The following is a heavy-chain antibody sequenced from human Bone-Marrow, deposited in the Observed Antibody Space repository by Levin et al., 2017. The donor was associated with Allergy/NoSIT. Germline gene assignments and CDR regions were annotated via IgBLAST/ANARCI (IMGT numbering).Heavy chain of an antibody. Sequence: GGSLRLSCAASGFPFSSYAMHWVRQAPGKGLEWVTQISYNGNDKYYTDSVKGRFNISRDNSKNTLYLQMNTLRAEAPAFFSFVKTSGNYFYYYGMDVWGKGTKVTVSS. CDR1: GFPFSSYA. CDR2: ISYNGNDK. V-gene: IGHV3-30*03. CDR3: VKTSGNYFYYYGMDV. J-gene: IGHJ6*04. D-gene: IGHD1-26*01.